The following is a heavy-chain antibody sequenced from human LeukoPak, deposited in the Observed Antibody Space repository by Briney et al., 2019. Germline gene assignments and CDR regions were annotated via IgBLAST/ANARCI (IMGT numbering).Heavy chain of an antibody. D-gene: IGHD3-22*01. J-gene: IGHJ6*02. CDR3: ARDTTRKYYYDSSGYYSEYYYYGMDV. V-gene: IGHV3-66*02. Sequence: GGSLRLSCAASGFTVSSNYMSWVRQAPGKGLEWVSVIYSGGSTYYADSAKGRFTISRDNSKNTLYLQMNSLRAEDTAVYYCARDTTRKYYYDSSGYYSEYYYYGMDVWGQGTTVTVSS. CDR2: IYSGGST. CDR1: GFTVSSNY.